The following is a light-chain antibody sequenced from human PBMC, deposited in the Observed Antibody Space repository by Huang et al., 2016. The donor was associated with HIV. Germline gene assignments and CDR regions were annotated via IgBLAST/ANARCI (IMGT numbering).Light chain of an antibody. CDR3: QQRSNWPPYT. CDR2: DAS. V-gene: IGKV3-11*01. J-gene: IGKJ2*01. CDR1: QSVRSY. Sequence: EIVLTQSPATLSLSPGERATLSCRASQSVRSYLAWYQQKPGQAPRLLIYDASNSATGSPARFSGSGSGTDFTLTISSLEPEDFAVYYCQQRSNWPPYTFGQGTKLEIK.